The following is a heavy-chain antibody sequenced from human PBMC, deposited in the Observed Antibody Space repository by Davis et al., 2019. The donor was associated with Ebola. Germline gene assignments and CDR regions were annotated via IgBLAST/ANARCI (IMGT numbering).Heavy chain of an antibody. CDR1: GFTFSSYA. CDR2: ISGSGGST. Sequence: GESLKISCAASGFTFSSYAMSWVRQAPGKGLEWVSAISGSGGSTYYADSVKGRFTISRDNSKNTLYLQMNSLRAEDTAVYYCAKDQSGIAAAADDAFDIWGQGTMVTVSS. D-gene: IGHD6-13*01. CDR3: AKDQSGIAAAADDAFDI. J-gene: IGHJ3*02. V-gene: IGHV3-23*01.